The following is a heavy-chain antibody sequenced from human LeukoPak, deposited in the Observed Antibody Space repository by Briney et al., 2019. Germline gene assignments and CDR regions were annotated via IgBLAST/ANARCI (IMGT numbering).Heavy chain of an antibody. D-gene: IGHD2/OR15-2a*01. V-gene: IGHV4-59*01. CDR1: GGSISSYY. Sequence: SETLSLTCTVSGGSISSYYWSWIRQPPGKGLEWIGYIYYSGSTNYNPSLKSRVSISVDTSKNHFSLKLTSVTAADTAVYYCASLSGGPSNYFYSGMDVWGQGTTVTVSS. CDR2: IYYSGST. CDR3: ASLSGGPSNYFYSGMDV. J-gene: IGHJ6*02.